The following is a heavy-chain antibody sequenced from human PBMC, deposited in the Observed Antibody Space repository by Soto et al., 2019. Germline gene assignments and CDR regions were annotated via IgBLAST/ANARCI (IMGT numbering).Heavy chain of an antibody. CDR2: ISSSSSNI. Sequence: GGSLRLSCAASGFTFSSYSMNWVRQAPGKGLEWVSEISSSSSNIYYADSVKGRFTISRDNAKNSLYLQMNSLRAEDRAVYYCARDRVVVVVDQTDYWGQGTLVTVSS. V-gene: IGHV3-48*01. CDR1: GFTFSSYS. CDR3: ARDRVVVVVDQTDY. J-gene: IGHJ4*02. D-gene: IGHD2-15*01.